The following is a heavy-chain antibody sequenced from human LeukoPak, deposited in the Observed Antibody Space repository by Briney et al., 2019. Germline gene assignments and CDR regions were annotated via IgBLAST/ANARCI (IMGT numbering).Heavy chain of an antibody. CDR1: GGTFSSYA. Sequence: SVKVSCKASGGTFSSYAISWVRQAPGQGLEWMGGIIPIFGTANYAQKFQGRVTITADKSTSTAYMELSSLRSEDTAVYYCARVMGYYDSSGSSGAFDIWGQGTMVTVSS. J-gene: IGHJ3*02. D-gene: IGHD3-22*01. CDR2: IIPIFGTA. V-gene: IGHV1-69*06. CDR3: ARVMGYYDSSGSSGAFDI.